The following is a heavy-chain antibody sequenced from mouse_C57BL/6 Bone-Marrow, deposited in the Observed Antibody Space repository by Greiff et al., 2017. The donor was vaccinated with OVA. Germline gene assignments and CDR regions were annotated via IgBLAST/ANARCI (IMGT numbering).Heavy chain of an antibody. D-gene: IGHD2-4*01. CDR1: GYTFTGYW. V-gene: IGHV1-9*01. CDR3: ARYGASYDYDPYWYFDV. CDR2: ILPGSGST. J-gene: IGHJ1*03. Sequence: VQGVESGAELMKPGASVKLSCKATGYTFTGYWIEWVKQRPGHGLEWIGEILPGSGSTNYNEKFKGKATFTADTSSNTAYMQLSSLTTEDSAIYYCARYGASYDYDPYWYFDVWGTGTTVTVSS.